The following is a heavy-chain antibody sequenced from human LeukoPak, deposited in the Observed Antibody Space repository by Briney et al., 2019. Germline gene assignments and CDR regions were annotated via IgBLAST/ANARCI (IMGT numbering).Heavy chain of an antibody. CDR1: GGPISSGGYY. CDR3: AIMRGYSGYGLDY. J-gene: IGHJ4*02. V-gene: IGHV4-31*03. D-gene: IGHD5-12*01. CDR2: IYYSGST. Sequence: SETLSLTCTVSGGPISSGGYYWSWMRQHPGKGLEWVGYIYYSGSTYYNPSLKSRVTISVDTSKNQFSLKLSSVTAADTAVYYCAIMRGYSGYGLDYWGQGTLVTVSS.